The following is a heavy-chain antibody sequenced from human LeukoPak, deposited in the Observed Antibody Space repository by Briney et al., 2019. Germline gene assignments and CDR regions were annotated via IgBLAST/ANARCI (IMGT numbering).Heavy chain of an antibody. V-gene: IGHV4-59*08. CDR2: VYYSGSA. CDR3: ARRYQRAFDI. J-gene: IGHJ3*02. Sequence: SETLSLTCTVSGDSVTTYYWSWIRQPPGKGLEWLGYVYYSGSATYNPSLKSRLTISMDTSKNQFSLKLTSVTAADTAVYYCARRYQRAFDIWGQGTMVTVSS. D-gene: IGHD2-15*01. CDR1: GDSVTTYY.